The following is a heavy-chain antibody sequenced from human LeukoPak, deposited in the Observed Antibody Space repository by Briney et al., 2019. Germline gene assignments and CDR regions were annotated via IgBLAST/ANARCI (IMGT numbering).Heavy chain of an antibody. V-gene: IGHV3-48*03. CDR1: GFTFSSYE. Sequence: PGGSLRLSCAASGFTFSSYEMNWVRQAPGKGLEWVSYISSSGSTIYYADSVKGRFTISRDNAKNSLYLQMNSLRAEDTAVYYCARGRSVYSSSWYPYGDAFDIWGQGTMVTVSS. CDR3: ARGRSVYSSSWYPYGDAFDI. D-gene: IGHD6-13*01. J-gene: IGHJ3*02. CDR2: ISSSGSTI.